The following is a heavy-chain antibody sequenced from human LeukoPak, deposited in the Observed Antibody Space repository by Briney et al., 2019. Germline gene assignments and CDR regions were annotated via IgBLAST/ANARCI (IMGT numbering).Heavy chain of an antibody. CDR3: AKDQNMIVVVISN. D-gene: IGHD3-22*01. J-gene: IGHJ4*02. V-gene: IGHV3-23*01. CDR1: GVTLSTYA. Sequence: GGSLRLSCAASGVTLSTYAMSWARQAPGKGLEWVSGISSSGSGDNTYYADSVKGRFTISRDSSKNTLFLHMNTLRAEDTAIYYCAKDQNMIVVVISNWGQGTLVTVSS. CDR2: ISSSGSGDNT.